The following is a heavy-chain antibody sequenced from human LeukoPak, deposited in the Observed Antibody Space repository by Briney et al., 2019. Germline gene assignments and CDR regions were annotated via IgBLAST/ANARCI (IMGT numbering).Heavy chain of an antibody. Sequence: ASVKVSCKASGYTFTGYYMHWVRQAPGQGLEWMGWINPNSGGTNYAQKFQGRVTMTRDTSISTAYMELSRLRSDDMAVYYCARDQVTMVRGVIRYWGQGTLVTVSS. D-gene: IGHD3-10*01. CDR3: ARDQVTMVRGVIRY. CDR1: GYTFTGYY. J-gene: IGHJ4*02. CDR2: INPNSGGT. V-gene: IGHV1-2*02.